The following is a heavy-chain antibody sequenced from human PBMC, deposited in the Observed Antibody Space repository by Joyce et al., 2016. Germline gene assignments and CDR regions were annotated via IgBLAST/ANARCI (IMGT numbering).Heavy chain of an antibody. V-gene: IGHV3-48*03. CDR3: TTPSCAN. CDR2: INSDNSMI. J-gene: IGHJ4*02. CDR1: GIIFSNKE. Sequence: EVQLVESGGGLVQPGGSLRLSCAASGIIFSNKEMNWVRQAPGKGLEWVSSINSDNSMIHYADSVRGRFTISRDNARNSLYLEMDYLGVDDTAIYYCTTPSCANWGQGSLVTVSS. D-gene: IGHD2-2*01.